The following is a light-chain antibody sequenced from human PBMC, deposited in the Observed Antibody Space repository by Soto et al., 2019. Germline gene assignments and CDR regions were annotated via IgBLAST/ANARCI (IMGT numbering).Light chain of an antibody. CDR1: ESIGNY. Sequence: EVVLTQSPATLSLSPGERATLSCRASESIGNYLAWYQQKLGQAPKLLIYDASHRAIGIPGRVSGDGSGTDFTLTISRLEPEDFAVYYCQWRSDWPPRLTFGGGTKVEIK. V-gene: IGKV3-11*01. CDR2: DAS. CDR3: QWRSDWPPRLT. J-gene: IGKJ4*01.